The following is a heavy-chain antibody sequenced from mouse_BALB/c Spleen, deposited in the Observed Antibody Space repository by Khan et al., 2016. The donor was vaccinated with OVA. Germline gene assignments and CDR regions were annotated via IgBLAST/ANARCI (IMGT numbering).Heavy chain of an antibody. CDR1: GFNIKDYY. CDR3: PSMILLCFDC. V-gene: IGHV14-1*02. J-gene: IGHJ2*01. Sequence: VQLQQPGAELVRPGALVMLSCKASGFNIKDYYIHWVKQRPEQGLERIGWSDPENGNTIYDPKFQGKASITADTSSNTAYLKLRSLKSAVIAVSCCPSMILLCFDCWGQGTTRTVSS. D-gene: IGHD2-3*01. CDR2: SDPENGNT.